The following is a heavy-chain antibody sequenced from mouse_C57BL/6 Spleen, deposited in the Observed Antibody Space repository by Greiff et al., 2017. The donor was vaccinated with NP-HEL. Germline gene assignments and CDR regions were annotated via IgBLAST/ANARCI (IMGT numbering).Heavy chain of an antibody. Sequence: VKLVESGAELVRPGASVKLSCKASGYTFTDYYINWVKQRPGQGLEWIARIYPGSGNTYYNEKFKGKATLTAEKSSSTAYMQLSSLTSEDSAVYFCARSSLYDYGDYWGQGTTLTVSS. V-gene: IGHV1-76*01. D-gene: IGHD2-4*01. CDR2: IYPGSGNT. J-gene: IGHJ2*01. CDR1: GYTFTDYY. CDR3: ARSSLYDYGDY.